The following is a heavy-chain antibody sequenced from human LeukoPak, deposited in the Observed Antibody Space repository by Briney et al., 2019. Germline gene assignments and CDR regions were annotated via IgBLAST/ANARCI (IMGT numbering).Heavy chain of an antibody. D-gene: IGHD1-7*01. CDR2: ISYDGSNK. CDR3: VRDINWNYFFDY. Sequence: GGSLRLSCAASGFTFSSYGMHWVRQAPGKGLEWVAVISYDGSNKYYADSVKGRFTISRDNSKNTLYLQMNSLRAEDTAVYYCVRDINWNYFFDYWGLGILVTVSS. CDR1: GFTFSSYG. J-gene: IGHJ4*02. V-gene: IGHV3-30*03.